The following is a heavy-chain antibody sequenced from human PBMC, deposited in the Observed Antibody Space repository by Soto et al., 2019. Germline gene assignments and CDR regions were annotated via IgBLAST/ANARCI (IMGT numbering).Heavy chain of an antibody. V-gene: IGHV1-8*01. D-gene: IGHD1-26*01. CDR2: MNPNSGNT. CDR3: AREVGRLTRSNWFDP. J-gene: IGHJ5*02. CDR1: GYTFTSYD. Sequence: QVQLVQSGAEVKKPGASVKVSCKASGYTFTSYDINWVRQATGQGLEWMGWMNPNSGNTGYAQKFQGRVTMTRNTSXXTGYMELSSLRSEDTAVYYCAREVGRLTRSNWFDPWGQGTLVTVSS.